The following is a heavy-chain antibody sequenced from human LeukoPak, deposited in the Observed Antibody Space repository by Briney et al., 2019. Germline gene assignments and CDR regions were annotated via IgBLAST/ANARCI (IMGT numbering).Heavy chain of an antibody. CDR3: ARVYCSSTSCYTKAFDI. Sequence: SETLSLTCTVSGGSISSSSYYWGWIRQPPGKGLEWIGSIYYSGSTYYNPSLKSRVTISVDTSKNQFSLKLSSVTAADTAVYYCARVYCSSTSCYTKAFDIWGQGTMVTVSS. CDR2: IYYSGST. J-gene: IGHJ3*02. D-gene: IGHD2-2*02. CDR1: GGSISSSSYY. V-gene: IGHV4-39*07.